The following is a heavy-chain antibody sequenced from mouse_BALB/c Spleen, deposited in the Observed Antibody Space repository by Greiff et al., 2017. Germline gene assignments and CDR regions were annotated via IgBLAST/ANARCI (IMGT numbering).Heavy chain of an antibody. CDR1: GYSFTSYY. CDR2: IDPFNGGT. CDR3: ARSDYGNEGDY. D-gene: IGHD2-1*01. V-gene: IGHV1S135*01. J-gene: IGHJ4*01. Sequence: VHVKQSGPELMKPGASVKISCKASGYSFTSYYMHWVKQSHGKSLEWIGYIDPFNGGTSYNQKFKGKATLTVDKSSSTAYMHLSSLTSEDSAVYYGARSDYGNEGDYWGQGTSVTVSS.